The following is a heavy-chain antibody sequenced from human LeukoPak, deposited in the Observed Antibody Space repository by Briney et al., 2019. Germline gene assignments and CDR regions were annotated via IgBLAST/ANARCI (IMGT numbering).Heavy chain of an antibody. Sequence: PSETLSLTCIVSGDSISGYYWNWIRQPAGKSLEWIGRIYTSGTTNYSPSLRGRVTTSVDRSRNQLSLRLRSVTAADTAVYYCTRGAYYYDDWGQGTLVTVSS. CDR2: IYTSGTT. CDR1: GDSISGYY. J-gene: IGHJ4*02. D-gene: IGHD3-10*01. CDR3: TRGAYYYDD. V-gene: IGHV4-4*07.